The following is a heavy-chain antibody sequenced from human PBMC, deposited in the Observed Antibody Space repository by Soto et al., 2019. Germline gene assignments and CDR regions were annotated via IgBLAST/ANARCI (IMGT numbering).Heavy chain of an antibody. J-gene: IGHJ5*02. CDR3: ARHVNRAVAGINGLGP. V-gene: IGHV4-59*08. D-gene: IGHD6-19*01. CDR2: IYYSGST. Sequence: SETLSLTCTVSGGSISSYYWSWIRQPPGKGLEWIGYIYYSGSTNYNPSLKSRVTISVDTSKNQFSLKLSSVTAADTAVYYCARHVNRAVAGINGLGPWGQGTLVTVS. CDR1: GGSISSYY.